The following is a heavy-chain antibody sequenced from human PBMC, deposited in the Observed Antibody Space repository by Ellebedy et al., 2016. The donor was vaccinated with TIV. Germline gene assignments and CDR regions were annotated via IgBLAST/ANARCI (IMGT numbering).Heavy chain of an antibody. CDR3: ARGWFGSGMGV. V-gene: IGHV6-1*01. Sequence: SQTLSLTCVISGDSVSPDIGRNWIRQSPSRGLEWLGRTYYRSKWNNDYAVSLKSRITINPDTSKNLFSLQLNSVTPEDTAVYYCARGWFGSGMGVWGQGTTVTVSS. CDR1: GDSVSPDIG. J-gene: IGHJ6*02. D-gene: IGHD3-10*01. CDR2: TYYRSKWNN.